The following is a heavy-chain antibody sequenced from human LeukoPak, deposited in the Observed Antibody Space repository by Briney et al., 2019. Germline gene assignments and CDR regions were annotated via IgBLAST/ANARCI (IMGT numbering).Heavy chain of an antibody. CDR3: ASFHISGKSYNGLHY. Sequence: GESLKISCKGSGYSFTSYWIGWVRRLPGKGLKWMGIIYPSDSDTRYSPSFQGQVTISADKSINTVYLHWNSLQASDTAMYYCASFHISGKSYNGLHYWGQGTLVTVSS. J-gene: IGHJ4*02. CDR1: GYSFTSYW. V-gene: IGHV5-51*01. CDR2: IYPSDSDT. D-gene: IGHD3-10*01.